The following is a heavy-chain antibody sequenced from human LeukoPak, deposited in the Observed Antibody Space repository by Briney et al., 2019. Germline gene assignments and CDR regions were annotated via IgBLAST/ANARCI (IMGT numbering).Heavy chain of an antibody. Sequence: GGSLRLSCAASGFTFSSYAMSWVRQAPGKGLEWVSAISGSGGSTYYADSVKGRFTISRDNSKDTLYLQMNSLRAEDTAVYYCAKDQNSGWYEYFQHWGQGTLVTVSS. CDR1: GFTFSSYA. J-gene: IGHJ1*01. CDR3: AKDQNSGWYEYFQH. V-gene: IGHV3-23*01. D-gene: IGHD6-19*01. CDR2: ISGSGGST.